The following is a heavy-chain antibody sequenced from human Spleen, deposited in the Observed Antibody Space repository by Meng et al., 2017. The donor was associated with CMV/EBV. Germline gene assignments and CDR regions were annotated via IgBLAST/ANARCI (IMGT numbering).Heavy chain of an antibody. Sequence: GGSLRLSCAASGFTFSSYEMNWVRQAPGKGLEWVSYISSSGNSKYYADSVKGRFTISRDNAQNSLYLQMDSLRAEDTAVYYCARGRWERSVDYCGQGTLVTVSS. CDR2: ISSSGNSK. D-gene: IGHD1-26*01. CDR3: ARGRWERSVDY. CDR1: GFTFSSYE. J-gene: IGHJ4*02. V-gene: IGHV3-48*03.